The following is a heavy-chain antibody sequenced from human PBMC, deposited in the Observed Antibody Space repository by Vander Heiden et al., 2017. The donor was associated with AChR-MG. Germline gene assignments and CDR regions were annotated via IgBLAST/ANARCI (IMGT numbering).Heavy chain of an antibody. CDR3: ARGPPPYDFWSGQYYYYGMDV. CDR2: IIPIFGTA. D-gene: IGHD3-3*01. Sequence: QVQLVQSGAEVKKPGSSVKVSCKASGGTFSSYAISWVRQAPGQGLEWMGGIIPIFGTATYAQKFQGRVTITADESTSTAYMELSSLRSEDTAVYYCARGPPPYDFWSGQYYYYGMDVWGQGTTVTVSS. V-gene: IGHV1-69*01. CDR1: GGTFSSYA. J-gene: IGHJ6*02.